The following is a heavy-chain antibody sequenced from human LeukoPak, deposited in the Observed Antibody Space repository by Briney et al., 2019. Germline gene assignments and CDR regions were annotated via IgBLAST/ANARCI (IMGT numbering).Heavy chain of an antibody. CDR2: ISGSGGST. D-gene: IGHD3-10*01. CDR1: GFTFSSYA. J-gene: IGHJ5*02. CDR3: TTDPAMVRGVIPTFNWFDP. V-gene: IGHV3-23*01. Sequence: GGSLRLSCAASGFTFSSYAMSWVRQAPGKGLEWVSAISGSGGSTYYADSVKGRFTISRDNSKNTLYLQMNSLKTEDTAVYYCTTDPAMVRGVIPTFNWFDPWGQGTLVTVSS.